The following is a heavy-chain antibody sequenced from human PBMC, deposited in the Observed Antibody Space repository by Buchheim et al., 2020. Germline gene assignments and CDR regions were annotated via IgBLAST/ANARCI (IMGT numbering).Heavy chain of an antibody. J-gene: IGHJ4*02. CDR3: ARARQTNYYDSSGYSFSFDY. V-gene: IGHV3-33*01. CDR2: LWYDGSNK. CDR1: GFTFSSYG. D-gene: IGHD3-22*01. Sequence: QVQLVESGGGVVQPGRSLRLSCAASGFTFSSYGMHWVRQAPGKGLEWVVDLWYDGSNKHYADSVKGRFTISRDNPKNTLSPQMNSLRAEDTAVYYCARARQTNYYDSSGYSFSFDYWGQGTL.